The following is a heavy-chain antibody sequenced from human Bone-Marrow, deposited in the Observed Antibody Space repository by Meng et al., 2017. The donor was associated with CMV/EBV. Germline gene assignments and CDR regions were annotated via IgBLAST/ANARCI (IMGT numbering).Heavy chain of an antibody. D-gene: IGHD2-2*01. Sequence: GGSLRLSCAASGSTFTSYEMTWVHQAPGKGLEWVSYISSSGSNIYYADSVKGRFTISRDNAKNSLYLQMNTLRAEDTAVYYCARERGGYCSGTTCSRAFDYWGQGTLVTVSS. CDR3: ARERGGYCSGTTCSRAFDY. CDR2: ISSSGSNI. V-gene: IGHV3-48*03. CDR1: GSTFTSYE. J-gene: IGHJ4*02.